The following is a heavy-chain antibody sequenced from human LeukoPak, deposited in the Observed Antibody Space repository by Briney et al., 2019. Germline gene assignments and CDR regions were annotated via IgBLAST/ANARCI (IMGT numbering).Heavy chain of an antibody. Sequence: PGESLKISCKGSGYSFTSYWIGWVRQMPGKGLEWMGIIYPGDSDTRYSPSFQGQVTTSADKSISTAYLQWSSLKASDTAMYYCARVPYPQYYYDSSGYVFDYWGQGTLVTVSS. D-gene: IGHD3-22*01. V-gene: IGHV5-51*01. CDR2: IYPGDSDT. CDR1: GYSFTSYW. CDR3: ARVPYPQYYYDSSGYVFDY. J-gene: IGHJ4*02.